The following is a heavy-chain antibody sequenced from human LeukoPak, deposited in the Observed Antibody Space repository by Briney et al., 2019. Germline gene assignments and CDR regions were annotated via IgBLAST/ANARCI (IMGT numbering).Heavy chain of an antibody. CDR1: GFIFSGSA. Sequence: GSLRLSCAASGFIFSGSAMHWVRQASGKGLEWVGRIRSKANSYATAYAASVKGRFTISRDDSKNTAYLQMNSLKTEDTAVYYCTSRSYRGVDYFDYWGQGTLVTVSS. D-gene: IGHD4-11*01. V-gene: IGHV3-73*01. CDR2: IRSKANSYAT. J-gene: IGHJ4*02. CDR3: TSRSYRGVDYFDY.